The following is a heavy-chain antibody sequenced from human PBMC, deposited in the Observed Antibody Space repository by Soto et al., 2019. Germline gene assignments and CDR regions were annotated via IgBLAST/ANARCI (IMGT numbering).Heavy chain of an antibody. J-gene: IGHJ3*02. CDR2: IWYDGSNK. D-gene: IGHD3-22*01. V-gene: IGHV3-33*01. CDR3: ARELWGPDSSGYYSNDAFDI. CDR1: GFTFSSYG. Sequence: GGSLRLSCAASGFTFSSYGMHWVRQAPGKGLEWVAVIWYDGSNKYYADSVKGRFTISRDNSKNTLYLQMNSLRAEDTAVYYCARELWGPDSSGYYSNDAFDIWGQGTMVTVSS.